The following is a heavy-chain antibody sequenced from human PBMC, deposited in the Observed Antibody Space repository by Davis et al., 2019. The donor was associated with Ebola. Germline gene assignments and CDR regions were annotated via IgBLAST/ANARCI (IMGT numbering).Heavy chain of an antibody. Sequence: GESLKISCAASGFTFRIYSMHWVRQVPGKGLVCISHIGVDGSDTTYADSVTGRFTISRGNAKNTLYLQMNSLRAEDTAVYYCARGYYYLDVWGKGTTVTVSS. CDR3: ARGYYYLDV. V-gene: IGHV3-74*01. J-gene: IGHJ6*03. CDR2: IGVDGSDT. CDR1: GFTFRIYS.